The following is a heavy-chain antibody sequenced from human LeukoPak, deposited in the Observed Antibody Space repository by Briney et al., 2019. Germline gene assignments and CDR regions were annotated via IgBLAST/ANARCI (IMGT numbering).Heavy chain of an antibody. J-gene: IGHJ4*02. CDR2: ISAYNGNT. CDR1: GYTFTSYG. Sequence: ASVKVSCKASGYTFTSYGISWVRQAPGQGLEWMGWISAYNGNTNYAQKLQGRVTMTRDTSTSTVYMELSSLRSEDTAVYYCARDLSYYDSSGPLGYWGQGTLVTVSS. D-gene: IGHD3-22*01. CDR3: ARDLSYYDSSGPLGY. V-gene: IGHV1-18*01.